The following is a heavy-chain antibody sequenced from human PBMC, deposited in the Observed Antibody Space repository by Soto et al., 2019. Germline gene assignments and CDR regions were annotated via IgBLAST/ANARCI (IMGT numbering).Heavy chain of an antibody. V-gene: IGHV1-2*04. D-gene: IGHD2-8*01. CDR1: GYSFTDYH. Sequence: ASVKVSCKASGYSFTDYHIHWVRQAPGQGLEWLGRINPKSGGTSTAQKFQGWVTMTTDTSISTASMELTRLTSDDTAIYYCARGDSTDCSDGVCSFFYNHDMDVWGQGTTVTVSS. CDR3: ARGDSTDCSDGVCSFFYNHDMDV. CDR2: INPKSGGT. J-gene: IGHJ6*02.